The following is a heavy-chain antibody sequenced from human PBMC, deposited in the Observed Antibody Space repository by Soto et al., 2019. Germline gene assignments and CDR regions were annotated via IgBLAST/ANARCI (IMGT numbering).Heavy chain of an antibody. J-gene: IGHJ3*02. CDR2: IYYSGST. V-gene: IGHV4-31*03. Sequence: SETLSLTCTVSGGSVSSGAYYWTWIRQRPGKGLEWIGYIYYSGSTYYSPSLKSRLSISLDTSKNQFSLKLSSVTAADTAVYYCARAGNGCSSTSCHSQGSDAFDIWGQGTMVTVSS. D-gene: IGHD2-2*01. CDR3: ARAGNGCSSTSCHSQGSDAFDI. CDR1: GGSVSSGAYY.